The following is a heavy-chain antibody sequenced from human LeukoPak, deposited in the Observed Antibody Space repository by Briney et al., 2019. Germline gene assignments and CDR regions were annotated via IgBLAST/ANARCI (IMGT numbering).Heavy chain of an antibody. CDR2: ISGSTSAV. CDR3: ARRERQSANYYYFDY. J-gene: IGHJ4*02. Sequence: GGSLRLSCAASGFTFTRYGMVWVRRAPGKGLEWVSYISGSTSAVYYADSVRGRFTISRDNAKNSLYLQMNSLRDDDTAVYYCARRERQSANYYYFDYWGQGTLVTVSS. CDR1: GFTFTRYG. V-gene: IGHV3-48*02. D-gene: IGHD4/OR15-4a*01.